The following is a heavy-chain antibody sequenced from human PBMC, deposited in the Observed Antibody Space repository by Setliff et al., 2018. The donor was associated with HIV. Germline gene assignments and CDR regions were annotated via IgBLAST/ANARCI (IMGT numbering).Heavy chain of an antibody. J-gene: IGHJ5*02. D-gene: IGHD3-10*01. CDR2: IDDSGRI. Sequence: SETLSLTCAVYTESLTRYDWARIRQSPEKGLEWIGEIDDSGRIIYNPFLQSRVTMSVDTSKNQFSLKVRSLTAADTGLYYCARVKSIKTTLVRLWPRFDLWGQGTQVTVSS. CDR3: ARVKSIKTTLVRLWPRFDL. V-gene: IGHV4-34*01. CDR1: TESLTRYD.